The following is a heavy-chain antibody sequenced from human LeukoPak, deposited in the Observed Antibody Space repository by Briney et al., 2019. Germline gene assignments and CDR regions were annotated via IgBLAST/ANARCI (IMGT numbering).Heavy chain of an antibody. Sequence: SGTLSLTCAVYGGSFSGYYWSWIRQPPGKGLEWIGEINHSGSTNYNPSLKSRVTISVDTSKNHFSLKLSSVTAADTAVYYCAKSNGYGLVDIWGQGTMVTVSS. V-gene: IGHV4-34*01. D-gene: IGHD3-10*01. J-gene: IGHJ3*02. CDR2: INHSGST. CDR1: GGSFSGYY. CDR3: AKSNGYGLVDI.